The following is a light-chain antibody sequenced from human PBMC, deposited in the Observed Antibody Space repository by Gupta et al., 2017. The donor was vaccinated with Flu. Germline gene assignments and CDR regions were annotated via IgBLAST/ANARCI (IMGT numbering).Light chain of an antibody. J-gene: IGLJ2*01. CDR1: SSGVGGYNY. Sequence: INMYCTGTSSGVGGYNYVSWYQQHPAKAPKLMIYEVSNRPSGVSNRVSGSKSGNTASLTISGLQAEDEADYYCSSYTSSSTLVVFGGGTKLTVL. CDR2: EVS. V-gene: IGLV2-14*01. CDR3: SSYTSSSTLVV.